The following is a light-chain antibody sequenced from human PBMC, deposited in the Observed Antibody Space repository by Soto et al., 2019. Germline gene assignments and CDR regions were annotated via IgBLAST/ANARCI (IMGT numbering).Light chain of an antibody. CDR3: ATWDSGLSAGAV. CDR2: DNN. J-gene: IGLJ2*01. CDR1: SSNIGYNH. Sequence: QSVLTQPPSVSAAPGQKVTISCSGTSSNIGYNHVSWYQQVPGTAPRLLIYDNNKRPSGIPDRFSGSKSGTSATLGISGLQTGDEADYYCATWDSGLSAGAVFGGGTKLTVL. V-gene: IGLV1-51*01.